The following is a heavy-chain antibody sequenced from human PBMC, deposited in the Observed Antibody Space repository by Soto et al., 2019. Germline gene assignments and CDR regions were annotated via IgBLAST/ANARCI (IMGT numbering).Heavy chain of an antibody. J-gene: IGHJ2*01. V-gene: IGHV4-59*08. CDR1: GGSISSHY. CDR3: ARPRGIAPAVWYFAL. Sequence: QVQLQESGPGLVKPSETLSLTCTVSGGSISSHYWSWIRQPPGRGLEWIGFIYYSGITDSNPSLKSRVTISLATSKHQLSLRLSSVTAADTAVYYCARPRGIAPAVWYFALWGRGTLVTVSS. CDR2: IYYSGIT. D-gene: IGHD6-13*01.